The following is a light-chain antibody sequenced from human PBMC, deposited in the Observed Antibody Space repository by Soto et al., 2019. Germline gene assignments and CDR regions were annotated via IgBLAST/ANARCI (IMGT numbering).Light chain of an antibody. J-gene: IGLJ2*01. CDR3: YSCAVGAALV. CDR1: SSNVGTYDL. V-gene: IGLV2-23*01. Sequence: QSALTQPASVSASPGQSITISCTGTSSNVGTYDLVSWYHHHPDKAPKLIIYEGTKRPSGISSRFSGSKSGNTASLTISGLQAEDDADYYCYSCAVGAALVFGGGTKLTVL. CDR2: EGT.